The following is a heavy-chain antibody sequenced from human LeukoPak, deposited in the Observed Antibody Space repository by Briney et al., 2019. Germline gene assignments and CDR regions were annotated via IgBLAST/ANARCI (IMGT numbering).Heavy chain of an antibody. CDR1: GFTFSTYA. J-gene: IGHJ6*02. CDR3: ARDRRYGMDV. V-gene: IGHV3-23*01. CDR2: ISGSGGST. Sequence: GGSLRLSCAASGFTFSTYAMSWVRQAPGKGLEWVSAISGSGGSTNYADSVKGRFTISRDNAKNTLYLQMNSLRAEDTAVYYCARDRRYGMDVWGQGTTVTVSS.